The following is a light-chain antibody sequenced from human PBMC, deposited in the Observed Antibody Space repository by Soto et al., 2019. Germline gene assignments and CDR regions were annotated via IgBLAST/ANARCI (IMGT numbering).Light chain of an antibody. V-gene: IGKV3-20*01. CDR2: GAS. Sequence: EIVLTQSPGTLSLSPGERATLSCRASQNVSGSLLAWYQQKPGQAPRPLISGASSRASGIPGRLSGSASGTDFTLTISSLEPEDFAVYYCQSYGDSLLTFGRGNKVHIK. CDR3: QSYGDSLLT. CDR1: QNVSGSL. J-gene: IGKJ3*01.